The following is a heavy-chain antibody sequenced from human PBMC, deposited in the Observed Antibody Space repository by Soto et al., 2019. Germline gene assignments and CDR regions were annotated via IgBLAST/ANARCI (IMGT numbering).Heavy chain of an antibody. J-gene: IGHJ4*02. V-gene: IGHV1-18*01. CDR3: ARVVLPRIAAQVYYFDY. Sequence: ASVKVSCKASGYTFTSYGISWVRQAPGQGLEWMGWISAYNGNTNYAQKLQGRVTMTTDTSTSTAYMELRSLRSDDTAVYYCARVVLPRIAAQVYYFDYWGQGTLVTVSS. D-gene: IGHD6-6*01. CDR2: ISAYNGNT. CDR1: GYTFTSYG.